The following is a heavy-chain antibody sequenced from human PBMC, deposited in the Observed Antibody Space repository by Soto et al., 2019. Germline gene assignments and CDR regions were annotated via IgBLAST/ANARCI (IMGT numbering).Heavy chain of an antibody. CDR3: AKDSCTSCYIVLRPHGNYYGMDV. CDR1: GFTFSSYA. J-gene: IGHJ6*02. D-gene: IGHD2-2*02. V-gene: IGHV3-23*01. Sequence: HPGGSLRLSCAASGFTFSSYAMSWVRQAPGKGLVWVSDISGSVGSTYYADSVKGRFTISRDNSKNTLYLQMNSLRAEDTAVYYCAKDSCTSCYIVLRPHGNYYGMDVWGQGTRVTVSS. CDR2: ISGSVGST.